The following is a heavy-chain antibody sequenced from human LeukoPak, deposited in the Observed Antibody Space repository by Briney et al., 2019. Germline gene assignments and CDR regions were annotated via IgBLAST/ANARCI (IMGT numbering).Heavy chain of an antibody. CDR3: ARDGAYGDYLNYFDY. CDR2: IIPIFGTA. Sequence: SVKVSCKASGGTFSSYAISWVRQAPGQGLEWMGGIIPIFGTANYAQKFQGRVTITADKSTSTAYMELSSLRSEDTAVYYCARDGAYGDYLNYFDYWGQGTLVTVSS. V-gene: IGHV1-69*06. CDR1: GGTFSSYA. J-gene: IGHJ4*02. D-gene: IGHD4-17*01.